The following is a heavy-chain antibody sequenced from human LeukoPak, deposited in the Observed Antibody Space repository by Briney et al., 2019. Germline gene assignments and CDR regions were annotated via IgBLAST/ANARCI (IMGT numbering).Heavy chain of an antibody. CDR2: ISSSGSTI. D-gene: IGHD3-10*01. J-gene: IGHJ3*02. CDR1: GFTFSSYA. V-gene: IGHV3-48*04. Sequence: GRSLRLSCAASGFTFSSYAMHWVRQAPGKGLEWVSYISSSGSTIYYADSVKGRFTISRDNAKNSLYLQMNSLRAEDTAVYYCATPPPGVGVRGVLGAFDIWGQGTMVTVSS. CDR3: ATPPPGVGVRGVLGAFDI.